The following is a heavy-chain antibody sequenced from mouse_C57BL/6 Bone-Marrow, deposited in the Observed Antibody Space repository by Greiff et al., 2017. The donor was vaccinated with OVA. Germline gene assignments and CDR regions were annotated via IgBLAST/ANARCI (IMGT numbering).Heavy chain of an antibody. CDR2: INPYNGGT. Sequence: DVKLQESGPVLVKPGASVKMSCKASGYTFTDYYMNWVKQSHGKSLEWIGVINPYNGGTSYNQKFKGKATLTVDKSSSTAYMELNSLTSEDSAVYYCARNGSSPAMDYWGQGTSVTVSS. CDR1: GYTFTDYY. D-gene: IGHD1-1*01. CDR3: ARNGSSPAMDY. J-gene: IGHJ4*01. V-gene: IGHV1-19*01.